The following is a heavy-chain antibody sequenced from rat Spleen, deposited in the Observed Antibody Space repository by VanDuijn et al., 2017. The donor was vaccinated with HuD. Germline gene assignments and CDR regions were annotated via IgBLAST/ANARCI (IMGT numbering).Heavy chain of an antibody. CDR3: ARSDGTHYYLPFIY. D-gene: IGHD1-12*02. V-gene: IGHV3-3*01. CDR1: GHSITSTYR. CDR2: INSAGNT. Sequence: EVQLQESGPGLVKPSQSLSLTCSVTGHSITSTYRWNWIRKFPGSKLEWMGYINSAGNTLYNPSLKSRISITRDTSKNQFFLQVNSVTTEDTATYYCARSDGTHYYLPFIYWGQGTQVTVSS. J-gene: IGHJ3*01.